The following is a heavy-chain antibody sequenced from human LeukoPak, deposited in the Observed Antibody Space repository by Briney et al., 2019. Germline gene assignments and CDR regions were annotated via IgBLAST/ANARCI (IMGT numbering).Heavy chain of an antibody. CDR3: AKDHHWRGSWSYSYFDY. D-gene: IGHD3-10*01. V-gene: IGHV3-15*01. Sequence: GGSLRLSCAASGFTFSNAWMSWVRQAPGKGLEWVGRIKSKTDGGTTDYAAPVKGRFTISRDNSKNTLYLQMNSLRGEDTAVYYCAKDHHWRGSWSYSYFDYWGQGILVTVSS. CDR2: IKSKTDGGTT. J-gene: IGHJ4*02. CDR1: GFTFSNAW.